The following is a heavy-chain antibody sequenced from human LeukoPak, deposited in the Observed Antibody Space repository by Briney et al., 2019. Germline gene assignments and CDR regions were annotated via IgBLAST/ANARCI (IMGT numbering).Heavy chain of an antibody. CDR1: GFTFSSYG. J-gene: IGHJ4*02. V-gene: IGHV3-33*01. CDR3: ARFLRDGYNSAASSWVEGDPASDY. Sequence: GGSLRLSCAASGFTFSSYGMHWVRQAPGKGLEWVAVIWYDGSNKYYADSVKGRFTISRDNSKNTLYLQMNSLRAEDTAVYYCARFLRDGYNSAASSWVEGDPASDYWGQGTLVTVSS. CDR2: IWYDGSNK. D-gene: IGHD5-12*01.